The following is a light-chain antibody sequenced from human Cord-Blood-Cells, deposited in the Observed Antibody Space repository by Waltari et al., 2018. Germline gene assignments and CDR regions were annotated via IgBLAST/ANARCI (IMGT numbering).Light chain of an antibody. CDR2: AAS. J-gene: IGKJ5*01. CDR1: QSISSY. Sequence: DIQMTQSPSSLSASVGDRVTITCRASQSISSYLNWYQQKPGKAPKLLIYAASSLQSGVPSRFSGSGSGTDFTLTIGSLQPEDFATYYCQQSYSTRITFGQGTRLEIK. V-gene: IGKV1-39*01. CDR3: QQSYSTRIT.